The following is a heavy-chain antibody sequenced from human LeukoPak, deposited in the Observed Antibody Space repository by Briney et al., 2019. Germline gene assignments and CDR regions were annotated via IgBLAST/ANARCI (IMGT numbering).Heavy chain of an antibody. V-gene: IGHV3-30-3*01. D-gene: IGHD2-2*01. CDR3: ARHCSSTTCYYPTGFYYGIDV. J-gene: IGHJ6*02. CDR1: GFTFSSYA. Sequence: PGRSLRLSCAASGFTFSSYAMHWVRQAPGKGLEWVAVISYDGSNKYYADSVKGRFTISRDNSKNTLYLQMNSLRAEDTAVYYCARHCSSTTCYYPTGFYYGIDVWGQGTTVTVSS. CDR2: ISYDGSNK.